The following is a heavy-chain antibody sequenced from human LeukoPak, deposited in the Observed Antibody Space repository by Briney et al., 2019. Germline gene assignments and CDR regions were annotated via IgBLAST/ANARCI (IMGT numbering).Heavy chain of an antibody. J-gene: IGHJ4*02. Sequence: KPSETLSLTCTVSGGSISSYYWSWTRQPPGKGLEWIGYIYYSGSTNYNPSLKSRVTISVDTSKNQFSLKLSSVTAADTAVYYCARVGFVLRYSSAPYYFVYWGQGTLVSVSS. CDR2: IYYSGST. D-gene: IGHD3-9*01. CDR1: GGSISSYY. V-gene: IGHV4-59*01. CDR3: ARVGFVLRYSSAPYYFVY.